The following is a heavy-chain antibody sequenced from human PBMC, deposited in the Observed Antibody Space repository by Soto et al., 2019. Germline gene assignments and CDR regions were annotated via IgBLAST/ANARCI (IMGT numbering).Heavy chain of an antibody. CDR2: IYYSEST. CDR3: ARGRTLFDH. CDR1: GGSITSYY. J-gene: IGHJ4*02. D-gene: IGHD1-1*01. Sequence: PSETLSLTCTVSGGSITSYYWSWIRQPPGKGLEWIGYIYYSESTNYNPSLKSRVTISVDTSKNQLSLKLSSVTAADTAVYYCARGRTLFDHWGPGTLVTVSS. V-gene: IGHV4-59*01.